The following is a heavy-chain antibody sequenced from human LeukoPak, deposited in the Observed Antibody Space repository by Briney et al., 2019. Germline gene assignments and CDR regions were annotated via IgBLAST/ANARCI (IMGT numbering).Heavy chain of an antibody. V-gene: IGHV4-59*01. CDR3: ARVRYCSGGSCYGEDYGMDV. CDR2: IYYSGST. Sequence: SETLSLTCTVSGGSISSYYWSWIRQPPGEGLEWIGYIYYSGSTNYNPSLKSRVTISVDTSKNQFSLKLSSVTAADTAVYYCARVRYCSGGSCYGEDYGMDVWGQGTTVTVSS. CDR1: GGSISSYY. J-gene: IGHJ6*02. D-gene: IGHD2-15*01.